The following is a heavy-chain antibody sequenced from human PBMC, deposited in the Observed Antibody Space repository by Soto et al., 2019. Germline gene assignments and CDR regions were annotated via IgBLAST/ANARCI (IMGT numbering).Heavy chain of an antibody. V-gene: IGHV1-18*04. Sequence: QVQLVQSGAEVKKPGASVKVSCKASGYTFTSYGISWVRQAPGQGLEWMGWISAYNGNTNYAQKLQGRVTMTTDTSTSTAYMELRSLRSDDTSVYYCETSYCSSTSCSRNWFDPWGQGTLVTVSS. D-gene: IGHD2-2*01. J-gene: IGHJ5*02. CDR1: GYTFTSYG. CDR3: ETSYCSSTSCSRNWFDP. CDR2: ISAYNGNT.